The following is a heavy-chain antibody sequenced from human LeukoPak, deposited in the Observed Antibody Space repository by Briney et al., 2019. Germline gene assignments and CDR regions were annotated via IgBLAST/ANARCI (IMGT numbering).Heavy chain of an antibody. Sequence: SETLSLTCTVSGGSISSGSYYWSWIRQPAGKGLEWIGRIYTSGGTNYNPSLKSRVTISVDTSKNQFSLKLSSVTAADTAVYYCAREDYDFWSGYARGPFDYWGQGTLVTVSS. J-gene: IGHJ4*02. CDR3: AREDYDFWSGYARGPFDY. CDR1: GGSISSGSYY. CDR2: IYTSGGT. D-gene: IGHD3-3*01. V-gene: IGHV4-61*02.